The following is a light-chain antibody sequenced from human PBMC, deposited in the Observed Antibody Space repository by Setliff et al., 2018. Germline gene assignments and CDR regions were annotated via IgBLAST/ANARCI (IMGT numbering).Light chain of an antibody. Sequence: QSVLTQPASVSGSPGQSIAISCTGTSSDVGAYDYVSWYQQHPDRAPKLMIYDVSKRPSGVSNRFSGSKSGNTASLTISGLQPEDEADYYCGSYTSINTLLYIFGTGTKVTVL. J-gene: IGLJ1*01. CDR1: SSDVGAYDY. CDR2: DVS. V-gene: IGLV2-14*01. CDR3: GSYTSINTLLYI.